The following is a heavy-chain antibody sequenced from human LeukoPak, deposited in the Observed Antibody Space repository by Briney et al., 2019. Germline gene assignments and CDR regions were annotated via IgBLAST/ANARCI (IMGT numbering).Heavy chain of an antibody. CDR3: ARAGDGDQVDAFDI. CDR1: GFTFSSYA. J-gene: IGHJ3*02. D-gene: IGHD4-17*01. CDR2: ISYDGSNK. V-gene: IGHV3-30-3*01. Sequence: GGSLRLPCAASGFTFSSYAMHWVRQAPGKGLEWVAVISYDGSNKYYADSVKGRFTISRDNSKNTLYLQMNSLRAEDTAVYYCARAGDGDQVDAFDIWGQGTMVTVSS.